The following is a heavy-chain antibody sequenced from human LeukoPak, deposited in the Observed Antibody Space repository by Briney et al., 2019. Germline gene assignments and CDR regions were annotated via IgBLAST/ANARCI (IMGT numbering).Heavy chain of an antibody. CDR1: GDSISSGNY. J-gene: IGHJ4*02. CDR2: IFHTGST. V-gene: IGHV4-38-2*02. D-gene: IGHD6-19*01. CDR3: ARHPSVAGTKGGFDH. Sequence: PSETLSVTCTVSGDSISSGNYWGWIRQPPGKGLEWIGSIFHTGSTYFNLSLKSRVTISVDTSKNQFSLKLSSVTAADTAVYYCARHPSVAGTKGGFDHWGQGTLVTVSS.